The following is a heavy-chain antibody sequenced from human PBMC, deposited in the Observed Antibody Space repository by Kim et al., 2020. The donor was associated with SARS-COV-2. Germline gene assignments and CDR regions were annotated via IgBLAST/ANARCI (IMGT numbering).Heavy chain of an antibody. Sequence: ASVKFSCKASGYTFTNYLLFWVLQAPGQRLEWMGWINAGKGNKKYSQKFQGRVTITRDTSASTGYMELSSLRSEDTAVYYCARDGSGSLIYSYYGMDVWGQGTTVTVSS. D-gene: IGHD3-10*01. CDR3: ARDGSGSLIYSYYGMDV. J-gene: IGHJ6*02. CDR1: GYTFTNYL. CDR2: INAGKGNK. V-gene: IGHV1-3*01.